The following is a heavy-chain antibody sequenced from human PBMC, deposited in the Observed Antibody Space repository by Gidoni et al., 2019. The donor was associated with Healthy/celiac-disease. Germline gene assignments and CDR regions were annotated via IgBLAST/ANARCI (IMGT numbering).Heavy chain of an antibody. D-gene: IGHD3-10*01. CDR2: IRSKAYGGTT. CDR3: TRVRYYYGSGSYSFDY. J-gene: IGHJ4*02. CDR1: GFTFGDYA. Sequence: EVQLVESGGGLVQPGRSLRLSCTASGFTFGDYAMSWFRQAPGKGLEWVGFIRSKAYGGTTEYAASVKGRFTISRDDSKSIAYLQMNSLKTEDTAVYYCTRVRYYYGSGSYSFDYWGQGTLVTVSS. V-gene: IGHV3-49*03.